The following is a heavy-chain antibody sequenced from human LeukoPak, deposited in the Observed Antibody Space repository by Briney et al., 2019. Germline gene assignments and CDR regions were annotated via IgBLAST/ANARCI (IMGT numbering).Heavy chain of an antibody. CDR3: ARAPDTAMVTHDY. CDR2: INPKSGDT. J-gene: IGHJ4*02. CDR1: GYTLTAYY. Sequence: ASVKVSCKASGYTLTAYYMHWVRQAPGQGLEWLGRINPKSGDTHYPQKFQGRVTMTRDTSISTAYMELSRLRSDDTAVYYCARAPDTAMVTHDYWGQGTLVTVSS. V-gene: IGHV1-2*06. D-gene: IGHD5-18*01.